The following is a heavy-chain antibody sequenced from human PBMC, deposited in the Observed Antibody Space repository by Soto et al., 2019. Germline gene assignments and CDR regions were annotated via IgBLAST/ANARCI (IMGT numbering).Heavy chain of an antibody. CDR2: ISGGVAST. CDR3: AKLHLGHIYYLDA. CDR1: VFNHA. V-gene: IGHV3-23*01. J-gene: IGHJ4*01. D-gene: IGHD3-10*01. Sequence: EVQVLESGGGLVQPGGSLRLSCAPSVFNHAMSWVRQAPGKGLEWVSAISGGVASTYYADSVKGRFTISRDTSKNIVYLQMNSLRGADTAVYYCAKLHLGHIYYLDAWGHGTLVTVS.